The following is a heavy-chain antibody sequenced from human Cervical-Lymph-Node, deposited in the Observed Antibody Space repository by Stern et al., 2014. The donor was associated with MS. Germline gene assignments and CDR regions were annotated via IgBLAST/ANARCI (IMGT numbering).Heavy chain of an antibody. D-gene: IGHD2-2*01. J-gene: IGHJ4*02. Sequence: QLQLQESGPGLVKPSATLSLTCSVSGDSISRRSYYWSWIRQAPGKGLEWIGFVYYGGSTKYNPSLNSRVTILQDSSKNQISLNLNSVTAADSAVYYCARDGYSSTEYYLEYWGQGILVTVSS. CDR2: VYYGGST. CDR3: ARDGYSSTEYYLEY. CDR1: GDSISRRSYY. V-gene: IGHV4-61*01.